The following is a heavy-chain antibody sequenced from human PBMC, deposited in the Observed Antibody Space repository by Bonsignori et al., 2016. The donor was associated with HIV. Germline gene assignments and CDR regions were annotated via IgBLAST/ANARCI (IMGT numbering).Heavy chain of an antibody. CDR3: ARGLGIGN. V-gene: IGHV1-8*01. CDR2: MNPNSGNT. D-gene: IGHD3-16*01. J-gene: IGHJ4*02. Sequence: WVRQAPGQGLEWMGWMNPNSGNTGYAQKFQGRVTMTRNTSISTAYMELSSLKSEDTAVYYCARGLGIGNWGQGTLVTVSS.